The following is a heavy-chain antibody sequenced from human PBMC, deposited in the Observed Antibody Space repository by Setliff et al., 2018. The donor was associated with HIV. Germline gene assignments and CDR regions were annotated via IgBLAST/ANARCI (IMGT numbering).Heavy chain of an antibody. Sequence: NPSETLSLTCAVYGGSFSGYYWSWIRQPPGKGLEWIGEINHSGSPNYNPSLKSRVTISVDTSKNQFSLKVSSVTAADTAVYYCARGSSSVPRIWGQGTMVTVSS. J-gene: IGHJ3*02. CDR1: GGSFSGYY. CDR3: ARGSSSVPRI. CDR2: INHSGSP. V-gene: IGHV4-34*01.